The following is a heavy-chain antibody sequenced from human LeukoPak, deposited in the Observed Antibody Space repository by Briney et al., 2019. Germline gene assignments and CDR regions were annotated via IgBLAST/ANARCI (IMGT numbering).Heavy chain of an antibody. D-gene: IGHD3-3*01. J-gene: IGHJ3*01. CDR3: AIHGGGTIRIEAFDV. V-gene: IGHV3-30*02. CDR2: IRYDGSNK. Sequence: GGSLRLSCAASGFTFSSYGMHWVRQAPGKGLEWVAFIRYDGSNKYYADSVKGRFTISRDNSKNTLYLQMTSLRDEDTALYYCAIHGGGTIRIEAFDVWGQGTMVTISS. CDR1: GFTFSSYG.